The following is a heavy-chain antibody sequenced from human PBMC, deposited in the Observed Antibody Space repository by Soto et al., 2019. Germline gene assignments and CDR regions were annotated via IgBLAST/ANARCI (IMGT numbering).Heavy chain of an antibody. D-gene: IGHD4-17*01. CDR3: AMDYGERSEYFKR. Sequence: QVQLVQSGPEVKRPGASVKVSCKTSGYTFTSYGISWVRQAPGLGLEWMAWISHLKGHTKYSQKSQGRVTMSTDTSSNNADMEMTTLRADDTAVYYWAMDYGERSEYFKRWGQGTLVTV. J-gene: IGHJ1*01. CDR2: ISHLKGHT. V-gene: IGHV1-18*04. CDR1: GYTFTSYG.